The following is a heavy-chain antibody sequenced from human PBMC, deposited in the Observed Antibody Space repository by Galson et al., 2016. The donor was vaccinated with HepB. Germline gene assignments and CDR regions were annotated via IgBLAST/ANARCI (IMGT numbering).Heavy chain of an antibody. CDR3: ARDMSSFYNYYYYGMDV. J-gene: IGHJ6*02. D-gene: IGHD6-13*01. V-gene: IGHV3-48*02. CDR1: GFTFSSYS. CDR2: ISISSSTI. Sequence: SLRLSCAASGFTFSSYSMNWVRQAPGKGLEWISYISISSSTIYYADSVRGRFAISRDNAKISLYLQMNSLRDEDTAVYYCARDMSSFYNYYYYGMDVWGQGTTVTVSS.